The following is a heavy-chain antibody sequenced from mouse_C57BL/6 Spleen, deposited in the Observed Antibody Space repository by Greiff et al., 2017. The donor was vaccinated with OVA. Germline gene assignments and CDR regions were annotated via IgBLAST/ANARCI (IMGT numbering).Heavy chain of an antibody. CDR1: GYTFTDYN. D-gene: IGHD1-1*01. J-gene: IGHJ3*01. Sequence: EVQLQQSGPELVKPGASVKMSCKASGYTFTDYNMHWVKQSHGKSLEWIGYINPNNGGTSYNQKFKGKATLTVNKSSSTAYMGLRSLTSEDSAVYYCARSGGYYYGSSPWFAYWGQGTLVTVSA. CDR3: ARSGGYYYGSSPWFAY. V-gene: IGHV1-22*01. CDR2: INPNNGGT.